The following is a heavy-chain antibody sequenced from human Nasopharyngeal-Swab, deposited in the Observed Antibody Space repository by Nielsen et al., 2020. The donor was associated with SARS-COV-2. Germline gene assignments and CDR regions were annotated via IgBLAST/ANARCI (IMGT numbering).Heavy chain of an antibody. CDR1: GGSIVGSDW. D-gene: IGHD6-6*01. CDR2: TSHDGRT. CDR3: ASSSSQKRGHDS. Sequence: SETLSLTCAVSGGSIVGSDWWSWVRQPPGKGLEWIGETSHDGRTNYNPSLKSRVTVSVDRSKNQFSLSLNSVTPADTAVYYCASSSSQKRGHDSWGQGTLVTVSS. J-gene: IGHJ4*02. V-gene: IGHV4-4*02.